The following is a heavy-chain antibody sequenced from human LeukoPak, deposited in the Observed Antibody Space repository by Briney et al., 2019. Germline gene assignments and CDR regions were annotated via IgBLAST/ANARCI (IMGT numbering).Heavy chain of an antibody. J-gene: IGHJ4*02. D-gene: IGHD6-13*01. V-gene: IGHV1-24*01. CDR3: ATETTAGTLDY. CDR1: GYILTELS. Sequence: ASVKVSCKVSGYILTELSMHRVRQAPGKGLEWMGGFDPEDGEKIYAQKFQGRVTMTEDTSTDTAYMELSSLRSDDTAVYYCATETTAGTLDYWGQGNLATVSS. CDR2: FDPEDGEK.